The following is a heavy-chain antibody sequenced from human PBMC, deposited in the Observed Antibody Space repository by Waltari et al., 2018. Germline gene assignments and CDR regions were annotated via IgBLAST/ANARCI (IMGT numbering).Heavy chain of an antibody. CDR1: GGSFRGDY. D-gene: IGHD3-22*01. Sequence: QVQLPQWGAGLLKPSVTLSLTCAVSGGSFRGDYWSWIRQPPGKGLEWIGEINHSGSTNYNPSHKSRVTISVDTSKNQFSLKLSSVTAADTAVYYCARGRYRNYYDSSGYRFDYWGQGTLVTVSS. V-gene: IGHV4-34*01. J-gene: IGHJ4*02. CDR3: ARGRYRNYYDSSGYRFDY. CDR2: INHSGST.